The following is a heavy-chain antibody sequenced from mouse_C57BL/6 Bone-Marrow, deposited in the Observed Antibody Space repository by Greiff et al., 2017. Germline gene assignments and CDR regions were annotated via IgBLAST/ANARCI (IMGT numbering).Heavy chain of an antibody. CDR2: ISYSGST. J-gene: IGHJ4*01. Sequence: EVKVEESGPGMVKPSQSLSLTCTVTGYSITSGYDWHWIRHFPGNKLEWMGYISYSGSTNYNPSLNSRISITHDTSKNHFFLKLNSVTTEDTATYYCARGGGLYGSSPYYAMDYWGQGTSVTVSS. V-gene: IGHV3-1*01. CDR1: GYSITSGYD. D-gene: IGHD1-1*01. CDR3: ARGGGLYGSSPYYAMDY.